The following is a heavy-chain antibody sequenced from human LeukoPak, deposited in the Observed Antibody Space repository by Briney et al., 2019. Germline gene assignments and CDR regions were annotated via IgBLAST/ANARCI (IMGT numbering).Heavy chain of an antibody. CDR3: AKGVYYYDSSGYYGEFDY. CDR2: ISGSGGST. V-gene: IGHV3-23*01. Sequence: GGSLRLSCAASGFTFSSYAMSWVRQAPGKGLEWVSAISGSGGSTYYADSVKGRFTISRDNSKNTLYLQMNSLRAEDTAVYYCAKGVYYYDSSGYYGEFDYWGQGTLVTVSS. D-gene: IGHD3-22*01. CDR1: GFTFSSYA. J-gene: IGHJ4*02.